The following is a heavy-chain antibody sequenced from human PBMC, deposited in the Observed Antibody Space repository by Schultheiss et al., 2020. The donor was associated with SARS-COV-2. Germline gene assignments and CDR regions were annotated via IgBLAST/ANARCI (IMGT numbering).Heavy chain of an antibody. Sequence: GESLKISCAASGFTFSSYGMHWVRQAPGKGLVWVSRINSDGSSTSYADSVKGRFTISRDNAKNTLYLQMNSLRDEETAVYYCARGRTVDTAMYDAFDIWGQGTMVTVSS. CDR2: INSDGSST. J-gene: IGHJ3*02. CDR3: ARGRTVDTAMYDAFDI. V-gene: IGHV3-74*01. D-gene: IGHD5-18*01. CDR1: GFTFSSYG.